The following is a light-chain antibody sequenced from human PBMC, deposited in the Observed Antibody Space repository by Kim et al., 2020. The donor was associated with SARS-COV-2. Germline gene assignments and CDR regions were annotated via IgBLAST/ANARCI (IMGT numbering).Light chain of an antibody. V-gene: IGLV2-14*03. CDR2: GVN. CDR1: SSDIGTYDY. Sequence: QSALTQPASVSGSPGQSISISCTGTSSDIGTYDYVSWYQQHPGKAPKLIVFGVNERPPGASNRFSGSKSGNTASLTISGLQAGDEADYYCISYTTTTTWVFGGGTQLTFL. J-gene: IGLJ3*02. CDR3: ISYTTTTTWV.